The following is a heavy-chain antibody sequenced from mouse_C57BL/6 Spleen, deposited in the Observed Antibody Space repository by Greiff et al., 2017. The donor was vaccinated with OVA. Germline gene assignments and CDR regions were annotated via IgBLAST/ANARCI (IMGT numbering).Heavy chain of an antibody. V-gene: IGHV3-6*01. CDR2: ISYDGSN. D-gene: IGHD2-3*01. CDR3: ARNDGQGWYFDV. CDR1: GYSITSGYY. J-gene: IGHJ1*03. Sequence: DLQLQESGPGLVKPSQSLSLTCSVTGYSITSGYYWNWIRQFPGNKLEWMGYISYDGSNNYNPSLKNRISITRDTSKNQFFLKLNSVTTEDTATYDCARNDGQGWYFDVWGTGTTVTVSS.